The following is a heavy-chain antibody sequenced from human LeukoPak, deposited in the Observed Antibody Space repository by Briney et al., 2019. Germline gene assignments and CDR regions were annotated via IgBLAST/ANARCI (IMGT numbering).Heavy chain of an antibody. CDR1: GFSLSTSGMC. Sequence: SGPALVKPTQTLTLTCTFSGFSLSTSGMCVSWIRQPPGKALGWLALIDWDDDKYYSTSLKTRLAISKDTSKNQVVLTMTNMDPVDTATYYCARILFLYYYYGMDVWGKGTTVTVSS. V-gene: IGHV2-70*01. D-gene: IGHD2-21*01. CDR3: ARILFLYYYYGMDV. J-gene: IGHJ6*04. CDR2: IDWDDDK.